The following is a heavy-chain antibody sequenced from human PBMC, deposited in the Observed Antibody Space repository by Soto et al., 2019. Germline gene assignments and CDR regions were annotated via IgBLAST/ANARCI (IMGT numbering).Heavy chain of an antibody. CDR1: GFLFTNAW. CDR2: VKRKTNGGTT. V-gene: IGHV3-15*01. J-gene: IGHJ4*02. D-gene: IGHD3-10*01. Sequence: EVQLVESGGGLVEPGGSLRLSCATSGFLFTNAWMSWVRQAPGKGLEWVGRVKRKTNGGTTDYAAPVKDRFNISRDDSKHTLYLQMNNLKTEDTAVYYCATCYGSGTDCQEDYLAFWGQGTPVTVSS. CDR3: ATCYGSGTDCQEDYLAF.